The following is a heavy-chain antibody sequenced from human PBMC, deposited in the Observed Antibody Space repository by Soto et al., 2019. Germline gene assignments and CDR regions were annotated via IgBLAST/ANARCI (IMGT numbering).Heavy chain of an antibody. V-gene: IGHV4-39*01. CDR3: ARLDQTVTTNYYYYGMDV. CDR2: IYYSGST. D-gene: IGHD4-4*01. Sequence: KPSETLSLTCTVSGGSISSSSYYWGWIRQPPGKGLEWIGSIYYSGSTYYNPSLKSRVTISVDTSKNQFSLKLSSVTAADTAVYYCARLDQTVTTNYYYYGMDVWGQGTTVTVSS. CDR1: GGSISSSSYY. J-gene: IGHJ6*02.